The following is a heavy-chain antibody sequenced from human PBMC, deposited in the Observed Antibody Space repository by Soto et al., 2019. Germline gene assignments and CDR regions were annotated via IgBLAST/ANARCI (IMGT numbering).Heavy chain of an antibody. CDR3: ARDHYDFWSGYHDY. D-gene: IGHD3-3*01. Sequence: GSLRLSCAASGFTYSSYSMNWVRQAPGKGLEWVSYISSSSSTIYYADSVKGRFTISRDNAKNSLYLQMNSLRDEDTAVYYCARDHYDFWSGYHDYWGQGTLVTAPQ. J-gene: IGHJ4*02. CDR1: GFTYSSYS. CDR2: ISSSSSTI. V-gene: IGHV3-48*02.